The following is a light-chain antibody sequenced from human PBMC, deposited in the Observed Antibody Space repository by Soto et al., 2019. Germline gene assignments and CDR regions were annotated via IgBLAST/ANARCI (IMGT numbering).Light chain of an antibody. CDR2: WAS. CDR1: QSVLYSSNNKNY. Sequence: DIVMTQSPDSLAVSLGERATINCKSSQSVLYSSNNKNYLAWYQQKPGQPPKLLIYWASTRASGVPDRFSGSGSGTDFTLTISSLQAEDVAVYYCQQYYGTPPWTFGQGTKVEIK. V-gene: IGKV4-1*01. J-gene: IGKJ1*01. CDR3: QQYYGTPPWT.